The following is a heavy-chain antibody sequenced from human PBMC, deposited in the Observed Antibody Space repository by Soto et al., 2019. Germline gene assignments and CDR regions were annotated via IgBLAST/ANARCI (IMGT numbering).Heavy chain of an antibody. V-gene: IGHV1-69*12. Sequence: QVQLVQSGAEVKKPESSVKVSCKAPGGTFSTYAISWVRQAPGQGLEWMAGIIPMFATANYAQRFQDRVTITADESTNTVYMELSSLRCEDTAVYFCASGIQLWLRRINNGYSGWGQGTLVTVSS. CDR1: GGTFSTYA. D-gene: IGHD5-18*01. J-gene: IGHJ4*02. CDR2: IIPMFATA. CDR3: ASGIQLWLRRINNGYSG.